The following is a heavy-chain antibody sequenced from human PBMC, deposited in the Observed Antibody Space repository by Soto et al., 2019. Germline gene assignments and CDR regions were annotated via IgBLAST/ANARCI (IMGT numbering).Heavy chain of an antibody. Sequence: EVQLVESGGGLVQPGGSLRLCCAASGFTFSDYWMNWVRQATGKGLEWVANINQDGSAKYYVDSVRGRFTISRDNTKNSLYLQMNSLRAEDTAVYYCARVTMLDYSGQGTLVTVSS. CDR2: INQDGSAK. CDR1: GFTFSDYW. D-gene: IGHD2-8*01. CDR3: ARVTMLDY. V-gene: IGHV3-7*04. J-gene: IGHJ4*02.